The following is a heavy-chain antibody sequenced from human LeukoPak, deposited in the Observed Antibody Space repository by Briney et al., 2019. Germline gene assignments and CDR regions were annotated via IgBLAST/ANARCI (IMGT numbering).Heavy chain of an antibody. Sequence: PSQTLSLTCTVSGGSISSGGYYWSWIRQHPGKGLEWIGYIYYSGSTKYSPSLKSRVAISIDTSKNQFSLRLSSVTAADTAVYYCARFYPTSPKFGPWGQGTLVSVSS. V-gene: IGHV4-31*03. J-gene: IGHJ5*02. CDR3: ARFYPTSPKFGP. CDR2: IYYSGST. CDR1: GGSISSGGYY.